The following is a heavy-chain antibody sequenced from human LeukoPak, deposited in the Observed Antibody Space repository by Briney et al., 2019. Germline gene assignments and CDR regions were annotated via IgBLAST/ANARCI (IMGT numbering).Heavy chain of an antibody. Sequence: SETLSLTCTVSGGSISSGSYYWSWIRQPAGKGLEWIGRIYTSGSTNYNPSLKSRVTISVDTSKNQFSLKLSSVTAADTAVYYCAHSTATTSPVDIAQWGDYYYMDVWGKGTTVTVSS. CDR3: AHSTATTSPVDIAQWGDYYYMDV. CDR1: GGSISSGSYY. V-gene: IGHV4-61*02. D-gene: IGHD4-11*01. J-gene: IGHJ6*03. CDR2: IYTSGST.